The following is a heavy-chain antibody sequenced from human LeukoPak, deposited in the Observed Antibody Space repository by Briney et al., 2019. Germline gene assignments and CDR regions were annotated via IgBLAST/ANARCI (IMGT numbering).Heavy chain of an antibody. D-gene: IGHD3-22*01. V-gene: IGHV3-20*04. J-gene: IGHJ4*02. Sequence: GGSLRLSCAASGXTFDDYDMSWVRQAPGEGLEWVCGVNWNGDSTGCADSVKGRFTISRDNAKSSLYLQMNSLRAEDTALYYCARGSYYDDSSGLAPDYWGQGTLVTVSS. CDR2: VNWNGDST. CDR1: GXTFDDYD. CDR3: ARGSYYDDSSGLAPDY.